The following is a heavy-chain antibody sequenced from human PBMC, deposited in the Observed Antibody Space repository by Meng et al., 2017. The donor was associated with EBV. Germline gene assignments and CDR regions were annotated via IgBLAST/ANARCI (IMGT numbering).Heavy chain of an antibody. Sequence: QGQLQQSGAEVKKPGSSVKASGRTSGGTFRSDAVSWVRQAPGQGLEWMGGLIPMSGAPHYAQKFQDRVAIIADESTSTHSMELNNLRFEDTAMYYCASESGRGFTPDYWGQGTLVTVSS. J-gene: IGHJ4*02. CDR2: LIPMSGAP. V-gene: IGHV1-69*01. D-gene: IGHD3-10*01. CDR3: ASESGRGFTPDY. CDR1: GGTFRSDA.